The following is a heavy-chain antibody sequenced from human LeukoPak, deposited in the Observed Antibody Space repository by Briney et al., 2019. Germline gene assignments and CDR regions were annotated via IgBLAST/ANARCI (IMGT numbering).Heavy chain of an antibody. Sequence: TGGSLRLSCAASGFTFSNYWMTWVRQAPWKGLEWVANINRDGSERYYVDSVKGRFTISRDDAKSSLYLQMNSLRAEDTAVYYCARRNAMDVWGQGTTVIVFS. CDR3: ARRNAMDV. J-gene: IGHJ6*02. CDR1: GFTFSNYW. V-gene: IGHV3-7*03. CDR2: INRDGSER.